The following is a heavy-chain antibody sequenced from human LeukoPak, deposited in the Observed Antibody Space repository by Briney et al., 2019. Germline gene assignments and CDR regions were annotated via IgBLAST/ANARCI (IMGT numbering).Heavy chain of an antibody. CDR2: IKTNSGGT. Sequence: GRSLRLSCAAAGYTLTGNYMGWVRQAPGEGVGWVGWIKTNSGGTNYGQKFQGSVTITRDTSISTAYMELSRLRSDDTAVYYCARAEGLGNYDFWSGYYRSIDGRDAFDIWGQGTMVTVSS. D-gene: IGHD3-3*01. CDR1: GYTLTGNY. CDR3: ARAEGLGNYDFWSGYYRSIDGRDAFDI. J-gene: IGHJ3*02. V-gene: IGHV1-2*02.